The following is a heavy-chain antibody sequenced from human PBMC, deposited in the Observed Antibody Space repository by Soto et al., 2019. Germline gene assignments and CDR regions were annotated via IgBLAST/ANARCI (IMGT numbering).Heavy chain of an antibody. D-gene: IGHD6-19*01. Sequence: ASVKVSCKASGYTFTSYGISWVRQAPGQGLEWMGWISAYNGNTNYAQKLQGRVTMTTDTSTSTAYMELRSLRSDDTAVYYCARDRARQWLVLPRAFDIWGQGTMVTVSS. J-gene: IGHJ3*02. CDR2: ISAYNGNT. CDR1: GYTFTSYG. CDR3: ARDRARQWLVLPRAFDI. V-gene: IGHV1-18*01.